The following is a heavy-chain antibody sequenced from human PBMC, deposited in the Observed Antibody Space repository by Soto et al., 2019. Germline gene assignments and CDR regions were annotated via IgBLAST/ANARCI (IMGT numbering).Heavy chain of an antibody. CDR3: ARDQHIVVAYGYYYYYMDV. D-gene: IGHD2-21*01. V-gene: IGHV3-21*01. J-gene: IGHJ6*03. CDR1: GFTFSSYS. CDR2: ISSSSSYI. Sequence: EVQLVESGGGLVKPGGSLRLSCAASGFTFSSYSMNWVRQAPGKGLEWVSSISSSSSYIYYADSVKGRFTISRDNAKNSLYLQMNSLRAEDTAVYYCARDQHIVVAYGYYYYYMDVWGKGTTVTVSS.